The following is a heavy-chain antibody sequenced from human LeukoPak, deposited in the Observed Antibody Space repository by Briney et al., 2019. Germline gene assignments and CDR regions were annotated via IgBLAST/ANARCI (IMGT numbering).Heavy chain of an antibody. V-gene: IGHV4-38-2*02. CDR2: IYHTGST. CDR3: ARVAAAGTGFDP. CDR1: GYSISSGHY. D-gene: IGHD6-13*01. J-gene: IGHJ5*02. Sequence: SETLSLTCSVSGYSISSGHYWGWIRQPPGKGLEWIGSIYHTGSTSYNPSLMSRVTISVDTSKNQFSLKLSSVTAADTAVYYCARVAAAGTGFDPWGQGTLVTVSS.